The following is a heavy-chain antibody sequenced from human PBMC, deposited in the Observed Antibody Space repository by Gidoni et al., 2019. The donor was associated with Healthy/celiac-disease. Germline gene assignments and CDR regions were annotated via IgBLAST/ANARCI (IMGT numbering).Heavy chain of an antibody. D-gene: IGHD2-21*01. CDR3: ARAPTHTYYYYYGMDV. Sequence: VQLVESGGGLVQPGGSLRLSCAASGFTFRRYSMNWVRQAPGKGLEWVSYISSSSSTIYYADSVKGRFTISRDNAKNSLYLQMNSLRDEDTAVYYCARAPTHTYYYYYGMDVWGQGTTVTVSS. J-gene: IGHJ6*02. CDR2: ISSSSSTI. V-gene: IGHV3-48*02. CDR1: GFTFRRYS.